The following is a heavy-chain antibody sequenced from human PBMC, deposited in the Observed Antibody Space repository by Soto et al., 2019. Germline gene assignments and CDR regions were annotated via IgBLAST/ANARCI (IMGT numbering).Heavy chain of an antibody. V-gene: IGHV4-4*07. Sequence: SETLSLTCTVSGGSISSYYWSWIRQPAGKGLEWIGRIYTSGSTNYNPSLKSRVTMSVDTSKSQFSLKLSSVTAADTAVYYCARDRGWLQDYYYGMDVWGQGTTVTVSS. CDR2: IYTSGST. CDR3: ARDRGWLQDYYYGMDV. CDR1: GGSISSYY. D-gene: IGHD5-12*01. J-gene: IGHJ6*02.